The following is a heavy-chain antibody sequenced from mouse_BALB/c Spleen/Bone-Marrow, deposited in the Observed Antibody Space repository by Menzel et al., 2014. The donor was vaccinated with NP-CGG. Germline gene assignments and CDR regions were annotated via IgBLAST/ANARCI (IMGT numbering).Heavy chain of an antibody. CDR1: GFTFSSFG. CDR2: ISDGSSTI. Sequence: DVTLVESGAGLVQPGGSRKLSCAASGFTFSSFGMHWVRQAPEKGLEWVAYISDGSSTIYYADTVKGRFTIFRDNPKNTLFLQMTSLRSEDTAMYYCARLDVGGYWGQGTTLTVSA. CDR3: ARLDVGGY. V-gene: IGHV5-17*02. J-gene: IGHJ2*01.